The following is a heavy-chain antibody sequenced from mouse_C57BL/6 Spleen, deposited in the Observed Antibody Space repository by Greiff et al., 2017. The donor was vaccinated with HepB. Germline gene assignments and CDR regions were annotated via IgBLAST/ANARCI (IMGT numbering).Heavy chain of an antibody. CDR2: IYPGSGNT. Sequence: QVQLKQSGAELVRPGASVKLSCKASGYTFTDYYINWVKQRPGQGLEWIARIYPGSGNTYYNEKFKGKATLTAEKSSSNAYMQLSSLTSEDSAVYFCARHLGEMDYWGQGTSVTVSS. J-gene: IGHJ4*01. CDR3: ARHLGEMDY. CDR1: GYTFTDYY. V-gene: IGHV1-76*01.